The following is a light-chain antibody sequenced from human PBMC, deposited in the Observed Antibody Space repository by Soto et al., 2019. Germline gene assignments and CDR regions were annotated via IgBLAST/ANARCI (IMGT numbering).Light chain of an antibody. Sequence: EIVLTQSPGTLSLSPGERATLSCRASQSVRSTHLTWYQQRPGQAPRLLIYGASSRATGIPDRFSGSGSGTDFALTINRLEPEDFAVYYCQHYDSSPLTFGPGTKVYIK. CDR3: QHYDSSPLT. CDR1: QSVRSTH. CDR2: GAS. J-gene: IGKJ3*01. V-gene: IGKV3-20*01.